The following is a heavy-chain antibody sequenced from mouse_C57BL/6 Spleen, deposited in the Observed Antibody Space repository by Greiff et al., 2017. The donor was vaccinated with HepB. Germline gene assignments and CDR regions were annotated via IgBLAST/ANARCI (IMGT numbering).Heavy chain of an antibody. CDR1: GFTFSSYA. CDR2: ISDGGSYT. Sequence: EVKLVESGGGLVKPGGSLKLSCAASGFTFSSYAMSWVRQTPEKSLEWVATISDGGSYTYYPDNVKGRFTISRDNAKNNLYLQMSHLKSEDTAMYYCARDGNDGYYNYFDYWGQGTTLTVSS. V-gene: IGHV5-4*01. D-gene: IGHD2-3*01. J-gene: IGHJ2*01. CDR3: ARDGNDGYYNYFDY.